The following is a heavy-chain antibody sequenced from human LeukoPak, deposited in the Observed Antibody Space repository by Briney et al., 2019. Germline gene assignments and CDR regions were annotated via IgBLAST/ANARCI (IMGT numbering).Heavy chain of an antibody. CDR1: GFTFSSYS. D-gene: IGHD6-13*01. Sequence: GGSLRLSCAASGFTFSSYSMNWVRQAPGKGLEWVSYINIISSEIYYADSVKGRFTISRDNSKNTLYLQMNSLRAEDTAVYYCANGASWSDYWGQGTLVTVSS. V-gene: IGHV3-21*05. CDR3: ANGASWSDY. J-gene: IGHJ4*02. CDR2: INIISSEI.